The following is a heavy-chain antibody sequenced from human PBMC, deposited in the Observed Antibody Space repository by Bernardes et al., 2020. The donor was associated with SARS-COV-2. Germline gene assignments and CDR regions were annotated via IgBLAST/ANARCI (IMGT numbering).Heavy chain of an antibody. CDR1: GGSISSYY. CDR2: IDYSGSS. V-gene: IGHV4-59*01. Sequence: SETLSLTCTVSGGSISSYYWSWIRQPPGKALEWIGYIDYSGSSKYNPSLRSRVTISVDTSKNQFSLKLSSVTAADTAVYYCARGSNNNYFDYWGQGTLVTVSS. CDR3: ARGSNNNYFDY. J-gene: IGHJ4*02. D-gene: IGHD3-3*01.